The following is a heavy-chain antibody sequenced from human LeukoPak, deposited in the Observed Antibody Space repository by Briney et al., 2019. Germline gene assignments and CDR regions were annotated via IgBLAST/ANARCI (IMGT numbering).Heavy chain of an antibody. Sequence: PGGSLRLSCAASGFTFSSYEMNWVRQAPGKGLEWVSYISSSGSTIYYADSVKGRFTISRDNAKNSLYLQMNSLRAEDTAVYYCAKDMGGGNLYYFDYWGQGTLVTVSS. D-gene: IGHD4-23*01. CDR3: AKDMGGGNLYYFDY. CDR2: ISSSGSTI. J-gene: IGHJ4*02. V-gene: IGHV3-48*03. CDR1: GFTFSSYE.